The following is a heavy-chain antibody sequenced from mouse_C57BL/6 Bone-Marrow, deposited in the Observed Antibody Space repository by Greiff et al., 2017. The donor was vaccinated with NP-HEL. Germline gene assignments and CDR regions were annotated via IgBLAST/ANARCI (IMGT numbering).Heavy chain of an antibody. D-gene: IGHD1-1*01. CDR1: GYTFTSYD. CDR3: ARALFITTVVATDY. J-gene: IGHJ2*01. CDR2: IYPRDGST. Sequence: VQLQESGPELVKPGASVKLSCKASGYTFTSYDINWVKQRPGQGLEWIGWIYPRDGSTKYNEKFKGKATLTVDTSSSTAYMELHSLTSEDSAVYFCARALFITTVVATDYWGQGTTLTVSS. V-gene: IGHV1-85*01.